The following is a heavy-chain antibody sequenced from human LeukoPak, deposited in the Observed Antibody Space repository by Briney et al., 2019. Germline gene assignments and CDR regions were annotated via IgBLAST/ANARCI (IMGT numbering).Heavy chain of an antibody. Sequence: PSETLSLTCTVSGGSISSSSYHWGWTRQPPGKGLEWIGSIYYSGTTYSNPSLNSRVTISRDTSKNQSSLQLHSVTAADTAVYYCVRHDGRGGATMGAWDCWGQGTLVTVSS. D-gene: IGHD4/OR15-4a*01. CDR1: GGSISSSSYH. CDR2: IYYSGTT. J-gene: IGHJ4*02. CDR3: VRHDGRGGATMGAWDC. V-gene: IGHV4-39*01.